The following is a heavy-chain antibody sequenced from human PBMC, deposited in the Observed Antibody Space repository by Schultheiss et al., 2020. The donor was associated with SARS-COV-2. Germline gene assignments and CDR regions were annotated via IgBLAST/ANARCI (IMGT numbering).Heavy chain of an antibody. CDR3: ARGWPEMATIWTLDY. V-gene: IGHV3-11*06. CDR2: ISSGSSYT. CDR1: GFTVSSNY. Sequence: GGSLRLSCAASGFTVSSNYMSWVRQAPGKGLEWVSYISSGSSYTNYADSVKGRFTISRDNAKNTLYLQMNSLRAEDTAVYYCARGWPEMATIWTLDYWGQGTLVTVSS. D-gene: IGHD5-24*01. J-gene: IGHJ4*02.